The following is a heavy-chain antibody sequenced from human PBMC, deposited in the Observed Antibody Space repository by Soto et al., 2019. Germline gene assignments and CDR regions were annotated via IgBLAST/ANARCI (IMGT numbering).Heavy chain of an antibody. CDR3: TRRYCSGGGCYSDFDY. V-gene: IGHV3-73*01. CDR1: GFRFDDFT. D-gene: IGHD2-15*01. Sequence: AGGSLRLSCAASGFRFDDFTMHWVRQAPGKGLEWVGRIKTKVESYATELAASVKGRFTISRDDPKNTAYLEMNSLKTEDTAVYYCTRRYCSGGGCYSDFDYWGQGALVTVSS. J-gene: IGHJ4*02. CDR2: IKTKVESYAT.